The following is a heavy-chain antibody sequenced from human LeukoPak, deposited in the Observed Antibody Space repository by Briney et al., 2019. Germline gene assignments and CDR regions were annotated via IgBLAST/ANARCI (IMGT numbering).Heavy chain of an antibody. CDR2: IYYSGST. V-gene: IGHV4-59*12. Sequence: SETLSLTCTVSGGSISSYYWSWIRQPPGKGLEWIGYIYYSGSTNYNPSLKSRVTISVDTSKNQFSLKLSSVTAADTAVYYCARSGATRGYLAFDIWGQGTMVTVSS. CDR3: ARSGATRGYLAFDI. D-gene: IGHD3-10*01. J-gene: IGHJ3*02. CDR1: GGSISSYY.